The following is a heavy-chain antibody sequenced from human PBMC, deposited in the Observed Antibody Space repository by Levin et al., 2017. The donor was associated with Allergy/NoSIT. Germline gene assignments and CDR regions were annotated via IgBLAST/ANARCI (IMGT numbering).Heavy chain of an antibody. Sequence: GGSLRLSCAASGFTFSSYAMSWVRQAPGQGLEWVSTISESGGTTLYADSVKGRFIISRDNSKSTLYLQMNSLRAEDTAVDYCAKGGVSGYYPAYWGQGTLVSVSS. J-gene: IGHJ4*02. V-gene: IGHV3-23*01. CDR3: AKGGVSGYYPAY. D-gene: IGHD3-3*01. CDR1: GFTFSSYA. CDR2: ISESGGTT.